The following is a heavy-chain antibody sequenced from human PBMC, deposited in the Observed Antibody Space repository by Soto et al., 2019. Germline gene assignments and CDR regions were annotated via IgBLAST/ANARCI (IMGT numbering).Heavy chain of an antibody. J-gene: IGHJ6*02. CDR2: ISGSGDSS. D-gene: IGHD3-9*01. V-gene: IGHV3-23*01. CDR1: GFTFSSFG. CDR3: ARVDILTVYGCMDV. Sequence: PGGSLRLSCTASGFTFSSFGMAWVRQAPGKGLEWVSAISGSGDSSYYADSVKDRFTISRDNPTNTLYLQMNNLRAEDTAVYYCARVDILTVYGCMDVWGQGTTVTVSS.